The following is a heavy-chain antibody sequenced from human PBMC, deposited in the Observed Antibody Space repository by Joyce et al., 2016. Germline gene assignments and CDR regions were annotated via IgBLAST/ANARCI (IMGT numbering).Heavy chain of an antibody. J-gene: IGHJ4*02. D-gene: IGHD6-25*01. CDR2: ISYDGIYK. Sequence: GLTLSNYGVHWVRQAPGKGLEWVAVISYDGIYKYYADSVKVRFTISRDNSKNTVFLEMNSLRAEDTAVYYCAKILTATYSSGWFLDYWGQGALVTVSS. CDR1: GLTLSNYG. V-gene: IGHV3-30*18. CDR3: AKILTATYSSGWFLDY.